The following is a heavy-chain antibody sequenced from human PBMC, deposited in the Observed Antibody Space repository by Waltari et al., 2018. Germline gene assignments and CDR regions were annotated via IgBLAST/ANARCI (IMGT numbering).Heavy chain of an antibody. CDR1: GFTFSSYG. D-gene: IGHD1-20*01. CDR3: AKDGSNWKFDY. Sequence: QVQLVESGGGVVQPGGSLRLSCAASGFTFSSYGIHWVRQATGKGREWVAFIRSDGNNKYYVDSVKGRFTISRDNSKNTVFLQMNSLSAEDTAVYFCAKDGSNWKFDYWGQGTLVSDSS. J-gene: IGHJ4*02. CDR2: IRSDGNNK. V-gene: IGHV3-30*02.